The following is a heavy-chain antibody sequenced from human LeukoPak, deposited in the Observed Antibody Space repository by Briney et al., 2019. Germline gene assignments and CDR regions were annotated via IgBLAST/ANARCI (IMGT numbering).Heavy chain of an antibody. D-gene: IGHD4-17*01. Sequence: GGSLRLSCAASGFTFSSYSMHWVRQARCKGLQWVSHIRSDGSTSYCADSVKGRFTISRDNSKNTLYLQMNSLRPEDTAIYFCVKDHGAYDLDSWGQGTLVTVSS. J-gene: IGHJ4*02. CDR1: GFTFSSYS. CDR3: VKDHGAYDLDS. CDR2: IRSDGSTS. V-gene: IGHV3-30*02.